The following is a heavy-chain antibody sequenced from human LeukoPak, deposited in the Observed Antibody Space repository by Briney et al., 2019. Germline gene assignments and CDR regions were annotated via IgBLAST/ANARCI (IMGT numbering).Heavy chain of an antibody. J-gene: IGHJ5*02. Sequence: SETLSLTCTVSGGSISSGGYYWSWIRQHPGKGLEWIGYIYYSGSTYYNPSLKSRVTISVDTSKNQFSLKLSSVTAADTAVYYCARSPQLLWFGELNWFDPWGQGTLVTVPS. CDR3: ARSPQLLWFGELNWFDP. CDR1: GGSISSGGYY. CDR2: IYYSGST. D-gene: IGHD3-10*01. V-gene: IGHV4-31*03.